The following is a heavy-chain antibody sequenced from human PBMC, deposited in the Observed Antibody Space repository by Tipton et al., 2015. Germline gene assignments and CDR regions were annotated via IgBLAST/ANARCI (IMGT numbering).Heavy chain of an antibody. V-gene: IGHV3-23*01. D-gene: IGHD5-12*01. CDR1: GFTFSSYA. J-gene: IGHJ4*02. Sequence: SLRLSCAASGFTFSSYAMSWVRQAPGKGLGWVSAISGSGGSTYYADSVKGRITISRDNSKNMLYLQINSLRAEDTAVYYCARSGGYGWDFWGQGTLVTVSS. CDR2: ISGSGGST. CDR3: ARSGGYGWDF.